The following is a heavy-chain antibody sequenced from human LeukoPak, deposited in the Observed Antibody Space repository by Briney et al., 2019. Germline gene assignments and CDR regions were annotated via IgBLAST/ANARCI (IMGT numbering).Heavy chain of an antibody. CDR1: GGSISSGGYY. CDR2: IYYSGST. Sequence: PSETLSLTCTVSGGSISSGGYYWSWLRQHPGTGLEWIGYIYYSGSTYYNPSLKSRVTISVDTSKNQFSLKLSSVTAADTAVYYCARGGGVYDYVWGSYRSPYYFDYWGQGTLVTVSS. D-gene: IGHD3-16*02. J-gene: IGHJ4*02. CDR3: ARGGGVYDYVWGSYRSPYYFDY. V-gene: IGHV4-31*03.